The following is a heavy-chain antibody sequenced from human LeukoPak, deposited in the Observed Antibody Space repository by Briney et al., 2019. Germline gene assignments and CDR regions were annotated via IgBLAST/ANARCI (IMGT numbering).Heavy chain of an antibody. V-gene: IGHV3-7*01. CDR2: INEDGSEK. CDR3: ARGGYYSAWAEDY. Sequence: GGSLRLSCAASGFTFSSYGMNWVRQAPGKGLEWVANINEDGSEKYYVDSVKGRFTISRDNGKNSLYLQINSLRAEDTAVFYCARGGYYSAWAEDYWGQGTLVTVSS. D-gene: IGHD3-22*01. CDR1: GFTFSSYG. J-gene: IGHJ4*02.